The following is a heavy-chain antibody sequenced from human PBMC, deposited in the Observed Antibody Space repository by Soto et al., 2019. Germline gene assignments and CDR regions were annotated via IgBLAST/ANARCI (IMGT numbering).Heavy chain of an antibody. CDR2: IYPSDSDT. Sequence: RGESLKISCKGSGYSFPTYWIGWVRQKPGEGLEWMGIIYPSDSDTRYSPSFQGQVTISADKSISTAYLQWSSLKASDTAVYYCARGFSGYTSSWPYWGQGTLVTVSS. J-gene: IGHJ4*02. D-gene: IGHD6-13*01. CDR1: GYSFPTYW. V-gene: IGHV5-51*01. CDR3: ARGFSGYTSSWPY.